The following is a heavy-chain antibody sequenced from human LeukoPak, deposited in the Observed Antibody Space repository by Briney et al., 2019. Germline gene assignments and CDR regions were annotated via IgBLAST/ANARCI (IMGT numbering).Heavy chain of an antibody. V-gene: IGHV1-18*01. Sequence: ASVKVSFKASGYTFTSYAMNWVRQAPGQGLEWMGWISAYNGNTNYAQKLQGRVTMTTDTSTSTAYMELRSLRSDDTAVYYCARDSRIVGSTGACDIWGQGTMVTVSS. CDR3: ARDSRIVGSTGACDI. J-gene: IGHJ3*02. CDR2: ISAYNGNT. D-gene: IGHD1-26*01. CDR1: GYTFTSYA.